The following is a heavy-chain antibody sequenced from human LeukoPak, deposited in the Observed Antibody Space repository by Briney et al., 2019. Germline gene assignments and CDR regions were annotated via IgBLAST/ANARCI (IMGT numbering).Heavy chain of an antibody. Sequence: SETLSLTCTVSGGSISSYYWSWIRQPAGRGLEWIGRIYTSGSTNYNPSLKSRVTMSVDTSSNQFSLKLSSVTAADTAVYYCAREMWSAAATTYDWFDPWGQGTLVTVSS. D-gene: IGHD6-13*01. CDR3: AREMWSAAATTYDWFDP. CDR2: IYTSGST. CDR1: GGSISSYY. V-gene: IGHV4-4*07. J-gene: IGHJ5*02.